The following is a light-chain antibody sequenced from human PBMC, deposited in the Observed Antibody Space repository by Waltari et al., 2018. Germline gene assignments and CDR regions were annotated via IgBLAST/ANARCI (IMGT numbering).Light chain of an antibody. CDR1: SSAVGGYHY. V-gene: IGLV2-8*01. CDR3: SSYAGSNYYV. CDR2: EVD. Sequence: QSALTQPPSASGSPGQSATISCTGTSSAVGGYHYVSWYQQHPGKAPKLMIYEVDERPSGVPDRFSGSKSGNTASLTVSGLQAEDEADYYCSSYAGSNYYVFGTGTKVTVL. J-gene: IGLJ1*01.